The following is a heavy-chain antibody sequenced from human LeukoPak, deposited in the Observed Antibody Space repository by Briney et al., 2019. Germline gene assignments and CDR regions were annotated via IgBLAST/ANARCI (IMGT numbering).Heavy chain of an antibody. Sequence: PGGSLRLSCAASGFTSSNYEMNWVRQAPGKGLEWVSYISSSGSNTYYADSVKGRFTISRDNAKNSMYLQMNSLRVEDTAVYYCARCSGGDFDYWGQGTLVTVSS. CDR2: ISSSGSNT. CDR3: ARCSGGDFDY. CDR1: GFTSSNYE. D-gene: IGHD6-19*01. J-gene: IGHJ4*02. V-gene: IGHV3-48*03.